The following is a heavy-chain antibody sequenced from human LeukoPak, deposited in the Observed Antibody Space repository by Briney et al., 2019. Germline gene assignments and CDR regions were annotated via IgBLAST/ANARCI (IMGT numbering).Heavy chain of an antibody. V-gene: IGHV4-34*01. Sequence: SETLSLTCAVYGGSFSGYYWSWIRQPPGKGLEWIGEINHSGSTNYNPSLKSRVTISVDTSKNQFSLKLSSVTAADTAVYYCARVLPDSFQWLRSPPDYWGQGTLVTVSS. D-gene: IGHD5-12*01. CDR3: ARVLPDSFQWLRSPPDY. CDR2: INHSGST. CDR1: GGSFSGYY. J-gene: IGHJ4*02.